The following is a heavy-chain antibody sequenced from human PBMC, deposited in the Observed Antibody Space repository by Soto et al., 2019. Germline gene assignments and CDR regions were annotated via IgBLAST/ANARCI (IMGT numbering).Heavy chain of an antibody. Sequence: SLRLSCAASGFSFSRYGIHWVRQAPGKGLEWVAVISYDESTTFYADSVKGRFTISRDNSKNTLFLQMNSLRPEDTAVYYCSKAMLGSYDSDAFDVWGQGTLVTVSS. D-gene: IGHD5-18*01. CDR3: SKAMLGSYDSDAFDV. CDR2: ISYDESTT. V-gene: IGHV3-30*18. CDR1: GFSFSRYG. J-gene: IGHJ3*01.